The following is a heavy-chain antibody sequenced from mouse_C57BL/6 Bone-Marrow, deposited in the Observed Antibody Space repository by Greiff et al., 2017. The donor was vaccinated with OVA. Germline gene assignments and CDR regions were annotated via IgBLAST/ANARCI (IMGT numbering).Heavy chain of an antibody. J-gene: IGHJ2*01. CDR2: IYPRSGNT. CDR3: ANYDYDGKYFDY. Sequence: VQLQQSGAELARPGASVKLSCKASGYTFTSYGISWVKQRTGQGLEWIGEIYPRSGNTYYNEKFKGKATLTADKSSSTAYMELRSLTSEYSAVYFCANYDYDGKYFDYWGQGTTLTVSS. CDR1: GYTFTSYG. V-gene: IGHV1-81*01. D-gene: IGHD2-4*01.